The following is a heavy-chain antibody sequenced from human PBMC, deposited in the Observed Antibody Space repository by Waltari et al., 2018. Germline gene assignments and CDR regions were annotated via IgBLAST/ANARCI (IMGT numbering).Heavy chain of an antibody. CDR3: ARAPRGQLDYFDY. V-gene: IGHV4-39*07. D-gene: IGHD6-13*01. Sequence: QLQLQESGPGLVKPSATLSLTCTVSGGSISSSSYYWGWIRQPPGKGLEWIGSIYYSGSTYYNPSLKSRVTISVDTSKNQFSLKLSSVTAADTAVYYCARAPRGQLDYFDYWGQGTLVTVSS. J-gene: IGHJ4*02. CDR1: GGSISSSSYY. CDR2: IYYSGST.